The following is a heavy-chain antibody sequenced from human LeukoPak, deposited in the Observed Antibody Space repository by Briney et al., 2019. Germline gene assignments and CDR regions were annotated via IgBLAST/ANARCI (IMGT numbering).Heavy chain of an antibody. Sequence: SETLSLTCTVSGYSISSGYYWGWIRQPPGKGLEWIGEINHSGSTNYNPSLKSRVTISVDTSKNQFSLKLSSVTAADTAVYARGDARGYSYGHFHFDHWGHGTLVTVSS. CDR1: GYSISSGYY. D-gene: IGHD5-18*01. CDR2: INHSGST. CDR3: GDARGYSYGHFHFDH. J-gene: IGHJ4*01. V-gene: IGHV4-38-2*02.